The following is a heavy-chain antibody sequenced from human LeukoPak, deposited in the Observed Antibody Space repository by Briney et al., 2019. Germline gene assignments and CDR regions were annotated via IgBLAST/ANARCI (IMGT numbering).Heavy chain of an antibody. CDR2: ISGSGGST. V-gene: IGHV3-23*01. J-gene: IGHJ4*02. Sequence: GGSLRLSCAASGFTFSSYAMSWVRQAPGKGLEWVSAISGSGGSTYYADSVKGRFTISRDNSKNTLYLQMNSLRAEDTAVYYCHYCDSSGYYENFDYWGQGTLVTVSS. D-gene: IGHD3-22*01. CDR1: GFTFSSYA. CDR3: HYCDSSGYYENFDY.